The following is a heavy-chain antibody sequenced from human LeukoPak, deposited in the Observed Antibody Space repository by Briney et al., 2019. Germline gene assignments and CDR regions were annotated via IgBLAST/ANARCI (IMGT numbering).Heavy chain of an antibody. J-gene: IGHJ3*02. Sequence: PGGSLRLSCAASGFTFSSYSMNWVRQAPGKGLEWISYISRSSSPIYYADSVKGRFTISRDNAKNSLYLQMNSLRAEETAVYYCARAKRNGFDIWGQGTMVTVSS. CDR1: GFTFSSYS. CDR2: ISRSSSPI. V-gene: IGHV3-48*01. CDR3: ARAKRNGFDI.